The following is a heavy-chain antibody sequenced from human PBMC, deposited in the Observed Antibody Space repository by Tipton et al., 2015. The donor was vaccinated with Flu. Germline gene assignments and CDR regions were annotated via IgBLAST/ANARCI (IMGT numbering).Heavy chain of an antibody. CDR3: ARVAAFDYYDSSGYLDY. D-gene: IGHD3-22*01. J-gene: IGHJ4*02. V-gene: IGHV4-59*01. CDR1: GGSISSYY. Sequence: TLSLTCTVSGGSISSYYWSWIRQPPGKGLEWIGYIYYSWSTNYNPSLKSRVTISVDTSKNQFSLKLSSVTAADTAVYYCARVAAFDYYDSSGYLDYWGQGTLVTVSS. CDR2: IYYSWST.